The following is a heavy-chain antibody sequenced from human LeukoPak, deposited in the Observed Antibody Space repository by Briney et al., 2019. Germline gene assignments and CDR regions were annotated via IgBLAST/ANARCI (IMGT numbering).Heavy chain of an antibody. CDR3: ARGEAAAGPMDYMDV. D-gene: IGHD6-13*01. CDR1: GGSFSGYY. V-gene: IGHV4-34*01. CDR2: VNHSGST. J-gene: IGHJ6*03. Sequence: SETLSLTCAVYGGSFSGYYWSWIRQPPGKGLEWIGEVNHSGSTNYNTSLKSRVTMSVDTSKNQFSLKLSSVTAADTAVYYCARGEAAAGPMDYMDVWDTGATVTVSS.